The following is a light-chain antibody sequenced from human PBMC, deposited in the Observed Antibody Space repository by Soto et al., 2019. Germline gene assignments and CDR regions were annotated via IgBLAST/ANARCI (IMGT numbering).Light chain of an antibody. V-gene: IGKV1-5*03. CDR2: KAS. J-gene: IGKJ2*01. Sequence: DIQMTQSPSTLSASVGERVTITCRASQSISSWMAGYQQKPGKAPKLLFYKASSLESGVPSRFTGSGAGSEITLTNSSLQPDDFATYYCQQYNSYSTFGQGAKLEIK. CDR1: QSISSW. CDR3: QQYNSYST.